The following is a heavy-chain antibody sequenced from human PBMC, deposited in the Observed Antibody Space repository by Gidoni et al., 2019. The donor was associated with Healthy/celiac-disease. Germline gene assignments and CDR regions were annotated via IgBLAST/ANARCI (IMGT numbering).Heavy chain of an antibody. J-gene: IGHJ4*02. Sequence: EVQLVESGGGLVQPGGSLRPSWAASGFTFSSYEMNWVRQAPGKGLEWVSYSSSSGSTIYYADSVKGRFTISRDNAKNSLYLQMNSLRAEDTAVYYCARRTYYYGSGSYSLDYWGQGTLVTVSS. CDR3: ARRTYYYGSGSYSLDY. D-gene: IGHD3-10*01. CDR1: GFTFSSYE. V-gene: IGHV3-48*03. CDR2: SSSSGSTI.